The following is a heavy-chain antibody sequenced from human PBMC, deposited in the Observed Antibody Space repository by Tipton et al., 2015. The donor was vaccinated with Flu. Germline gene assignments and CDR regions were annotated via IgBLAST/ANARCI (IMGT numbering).Heavy chain of an antibody. CDR3: ARGPMVRDYYMDV. V-gene: IGHV3-23*01. CDR1: GFTFSSYA. CDR2: ISGSGGST. J-gene: IGHJ6*03. Sequence: SLRLSCAASGFTFSSYAMSWVRQAPGKGLEWVSAISGSGGSTYYADSVKGRFTISRDNSKNTLYLQMNSLRSEDTAVYYCARGPMVRDYYMDVWGKGTTVTVSS. D-gene: IGHD3-10*01.